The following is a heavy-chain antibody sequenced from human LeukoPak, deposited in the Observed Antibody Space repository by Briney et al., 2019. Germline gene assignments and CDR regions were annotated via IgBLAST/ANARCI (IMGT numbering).Heavy chain of an antibody. CDR3: ARGGVGGYDYSDS. CDR2: ITYSGST. V-gene: IGHV4-30-4*01. Sequence: SQTLSLTCTVSGGSISSDDYYWSWIRQPPGKGLEWIGHITYSGSTDYSPSLRSRVTMSVDTSKNQFSLKLNSVTAAETAMYFCARGGVGGYDYSDSWGQGTLVAVSS. J-gene: IGHJ4*02. D-gene: IGHD5-12*01. CDR1: GGSISSDDYY.